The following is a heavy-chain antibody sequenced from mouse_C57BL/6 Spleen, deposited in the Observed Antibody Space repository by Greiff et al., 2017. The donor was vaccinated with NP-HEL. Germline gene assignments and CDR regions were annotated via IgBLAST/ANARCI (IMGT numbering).Heavy chain of an antibody. CDR2: ISSGSSTI. D-gene: IGHD4-1*01. CDR1: GFTFSDYG. CDR3: AKLGRGGFAY. V-gene: IGHV5-17*01. J-gene: IGHJ3*01. Sequence: EVQLVESGGGLVKPGGSLKLSCAASGFTFSDYGMHWVRQAPEKGLEWVAYISSGSSTIYYADTVKGRFTISRDNAKNTLFLQMTSLRSEDTAMYYCAKLGRGGFAYWGQGTLVTVSA.